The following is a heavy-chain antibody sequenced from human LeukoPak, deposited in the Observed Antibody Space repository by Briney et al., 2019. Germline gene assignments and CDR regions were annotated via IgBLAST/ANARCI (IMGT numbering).Heavy chain of an antibody. Sequence: GRSLRLSCAASGFTFSSYAMSWVRQAPGKGLEWVSAISGSGGSTYYADSVKGRFTISRDNSKNTLYLQMNSLRAEDTAVYYCAKDAHNDFWSGYLLFDPWGQGTLVTVSS. CDR1: GFTFSSYA. D-gene: IGHD3-3*01. CDR2: ISGSGGST. CDR3: AKDAHNDFWSGYLLFDP. J-gene: IGHJ5*02. V-gene: IGHV3-23*01.